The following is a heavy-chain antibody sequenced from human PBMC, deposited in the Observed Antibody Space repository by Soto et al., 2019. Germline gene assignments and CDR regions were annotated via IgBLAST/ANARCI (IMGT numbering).Heavy chain of an antibody. D-gene: IGHD2-2*01. CDR3: ARGSXGSDIVVVPAAKSAFDI. Sequence: SETLSLTCAVYGGSFSCYYWSWIRQPPGKGLEWIGEINHSGSTNYNPSLKSRVTISVDTSKNQFSLKLSSVTAADTAVYYCARGSXGSDIVVVPAAKSAFDIWGQGTMVTVSS. J-gene: IGHJ3*02. CDR2: INHSGST. V-gene: IGHV4-34*01. CDR1: GGSFSCYY.